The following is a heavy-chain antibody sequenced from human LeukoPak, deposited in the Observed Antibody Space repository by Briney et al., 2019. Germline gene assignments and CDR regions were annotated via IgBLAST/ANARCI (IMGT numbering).Heavy chain of an antibody. J-gene: IGHJ5*02. CDR3: ARDLAPGIAAAVPP. D-gene: IGHD6-13*01. CDR2: ISSSGSTI. Sequence: PGGSLRLSCAASGFTFSDYYMSWIRQAPGRGLEWVSYISSSGSTIYYADSVKGRFTISRDNAKNSLYLQMNSLRAEDTAVYYCARDLAPGIAAAVPPWGQGTLVTVSS. V-gene: IGHV3-11*04. CDR1: GFTFSDYY.